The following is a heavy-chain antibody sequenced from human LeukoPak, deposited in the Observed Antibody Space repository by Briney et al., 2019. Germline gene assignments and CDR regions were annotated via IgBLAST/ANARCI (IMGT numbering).Heavy chain of an antibody. V-gene: IGHV3-23*01. J-gene: IGHJ5*02. D-gene: IGHD3-3*01. CDR1: GFTFSSYA. Sequence: GGSLRLSCAASGFTFSSYAMNWVRQAPGKGLEWVSAISGGGDSTYYADSVRGRFTISRDNSKNTLYLQMNSLRAEDTAVYYCARGDLRFLEWLFDPWGQGTLVTVSS. CDR3: ARGDLRFLEWLFDP. CDR2: ISGGGDST.